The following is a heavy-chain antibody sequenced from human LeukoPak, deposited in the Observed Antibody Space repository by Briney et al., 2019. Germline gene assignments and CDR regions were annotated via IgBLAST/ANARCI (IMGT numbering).Heavy chain of an antibody. D-gene: IGHD2-15*01. CDR3: VRHVSDGRPAFDI. V-gene: IGHV4-59*08. J-gene: IGHJ3*02. CDR1: GGSINSYY. Sequence: PSETLSLTCTVYGGSINSYYWRWIRQPPGKGLEWIGHIHYSRSINYNPYIMRRVTISVGTSTNKSSLKLTSLTAADTAVYYCVRHVSDGRPAFDIWRQGTMVTVSS. CDR2: IHYSRSI.